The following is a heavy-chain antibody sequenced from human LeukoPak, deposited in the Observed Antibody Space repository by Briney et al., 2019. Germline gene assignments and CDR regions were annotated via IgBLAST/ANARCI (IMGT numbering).Heavy chain of an antibody. V-gene: IGHV3-7*01. Sequence: GGSLRLSCAASGFTFSSYWMSWVRQAPGKGLEWVANIKQDGSEKYYVDSVKGRFTISRDNAKNSLYLQMNSLRAEDTAVYYCAKVGPYYDFWSGYHDAFDIWGQGTMVTVSS. J-gene: IGHJ3*02. CDR3: AKVGPYYDFWSGYHDAFDI. CDR2: IKQDGSEK. CDR1: GFTFSSYW. D-gene: IGHD3-3*01.